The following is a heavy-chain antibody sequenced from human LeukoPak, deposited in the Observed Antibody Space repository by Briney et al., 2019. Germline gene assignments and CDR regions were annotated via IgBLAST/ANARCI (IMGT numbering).Heavy chain of an antibody. CDR2: IYYSGST. CDR1: GGSISSSSYY. Sequence: NPSETLSLTCTVSGGSISSSSYYWGWIRQPPGKGLEWIGSIYYSGSTYYNPSLKSRVTISVDTSKNQFSLKLSSVTAADTAVYYCARVPAEYGDYGIGYWGQGTLVTVSS. D-gene: IGHD4-17*01. J-gene: IGHJ4*02. V-gene: IGHV4-39*07. CDR3: ARVPAEYGDYGIGY.